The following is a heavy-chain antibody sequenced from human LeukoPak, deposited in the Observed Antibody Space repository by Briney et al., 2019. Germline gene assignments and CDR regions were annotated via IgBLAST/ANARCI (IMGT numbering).Heavy chain of an antibody. CDR2: INPNSGDT. V-gene: IGHV1-2*02. CDR3: AAESYGYSGYDSWFDP. D-gene: IGHD5-12*01. J-gene: IGHJ5*02. Sequence: GPVKVSCRASGYIFTGYYMHWVRQAPGQGLEWMGWINPNSGDTNYAQKFQGRVTMTRDTSISTAYMELSRLRSDDTAVYYCAAESYGYSGYDSWFDPWGQGTLVTVSS. CDR1: GYIFTGYY.